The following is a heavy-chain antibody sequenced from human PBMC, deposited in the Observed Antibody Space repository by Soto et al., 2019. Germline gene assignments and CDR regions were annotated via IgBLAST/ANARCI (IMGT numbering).Heavy chain of an antibody. D-gene: IGHD3-10*01. CDR2: IPYDGSNK. CDR3: ASDPGGRYYGSGSYYFDY. V-gene: IGHV3-30-3*01. CDR1: GFTFSSYA. J-gene: IGHJ4*02. Sequence: QVQLVESGGGVVQPGRSLRLSCAASGFTFSSYAMHWVRQAPGKGLEWVAVIPYDGSNKYYADSVKGRFTISRDNSKNTLYLQMTSLRAEDTAVYYWASDPGGRYYGSGSYYFDYWGQGALVTVSS.